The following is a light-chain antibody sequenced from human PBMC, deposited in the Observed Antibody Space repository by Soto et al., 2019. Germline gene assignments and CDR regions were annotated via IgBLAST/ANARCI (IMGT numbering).Light chain of an antibody. CDR3: TSWTTSTTMI. CDR2: DVN. V-gene: IGLV2-14*03. Sequence: QSALTQPASVSGSPGQSITISCTGTRSDLGAYNFVSWYQQHPGEVPKLILYDVNVRPSGVSNRFSGSKSGNTASLTISGLQAEDEADYYCTSWTTSTTMIFGGVTKLTVL. CDR1: RSDLGAYNF. J-gene: IGLJ2*01.